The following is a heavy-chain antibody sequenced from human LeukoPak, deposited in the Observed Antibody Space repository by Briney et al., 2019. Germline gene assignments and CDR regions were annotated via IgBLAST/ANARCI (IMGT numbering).Heavy chain of an antibody. CDR2: LHADGNEK. CDR1: GFSLSGYW. CDR3: ARGGYSFDY. V-gene: IGHV3-7*01. D-gene: IGHD5-12*01. Sequence: GGSLRLSCAAYGFSLSGYWMSWVRQAPGKGLEWVARLHADGNEKYFVHSVKGRFTVSRDNAKNSLYLQINSLRDEDTAVYYCARGGYSFDYLGQGTLVTVSS. J-gene: IGHJ4*02.